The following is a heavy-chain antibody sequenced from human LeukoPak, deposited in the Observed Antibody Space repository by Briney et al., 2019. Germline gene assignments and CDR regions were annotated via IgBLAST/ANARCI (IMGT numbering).Heavy chain of an antibody. J-gene: IGHJ4*02. D-gene: IGHD1-7*01. CDR3: AKGLRRNWDYSVDY. CDR2: IWNDGSNR. Sequence: GGSLRLSCEASGFSFSNYGMHWVRQAPGKGLEWVAVIWNDGSNRNYGDSVKGRFTVSRDNSKNTLYLQMNSLRAEDTAVYYCAKGLRRNWDYSVDYWGQGTLVTVS. V-gene: IGHV3-33*03. CDR1: GFSFSNYG.